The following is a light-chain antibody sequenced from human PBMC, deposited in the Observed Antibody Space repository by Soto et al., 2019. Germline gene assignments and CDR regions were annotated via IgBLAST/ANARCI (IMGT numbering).Light chain of an antibody. J-gene: IGKJ1*01. V-gene: IGKV3-15*01. CDR3: QQYNNWPWT. CDR2: GAS. CDR1: QSVSSN. Sequence: EIVMTQSPATLSVSPGERATLSCRASQSVSSNLAWYQQKPGQAPRLLIYGASTRATGIPARFSGGGSGTEFTLTISSLQSEDLADYYCQQYNNWPWTFGQGTKV.